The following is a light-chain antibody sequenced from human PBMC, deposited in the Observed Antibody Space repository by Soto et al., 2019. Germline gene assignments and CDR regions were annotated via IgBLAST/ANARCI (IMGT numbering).Light chain of an antibody. V-gene: IGKV1D-12*01. CDR2: AAS. CDR3: QQANSFPPT. J-gene: IGKJ1*01. CDR1: QAISTW. Sequence: DIQMTQSPSSVSASVGDRVTITCRASQAISTWLAWYQQKPGKAPKLLIYAASNLQTGVPSRFSGSGSGTDYTLTISSLQPEDFATYYCQQANSFPPTFGQGTKVEIK.